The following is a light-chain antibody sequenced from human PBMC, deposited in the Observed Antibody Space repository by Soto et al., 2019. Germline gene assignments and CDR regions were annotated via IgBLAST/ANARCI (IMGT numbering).Light chain of an antibody. J-gene: IGKJ2*01. CDR2: KAS. Sequence: DIQMTQSPSTLSASVGDRVTITCRASQSISSWLAWYQQKPGKAPKLLIYKASSLESGVTSRFSGSGSGTEFTLANSGLQPDDCANSYCQQYNSYPYTFGQGTKLEIK. CDR3: QQYNSYPYT. CDR1: QSISSW. V-gene: IGKV1-5*03.